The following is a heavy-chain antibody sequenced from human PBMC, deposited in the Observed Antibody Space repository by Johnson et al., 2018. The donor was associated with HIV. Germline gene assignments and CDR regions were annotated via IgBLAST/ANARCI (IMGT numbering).Heavy chain of an antibody. CDR3: ARAQLLADDAFNN. CDR1: GFTISTFW. D-gene: IGHD6-6*01. CDR2: ISGDGSSS. Sequence: VQLVESGGALVQPGGSLRLSCEVSGFTISTFWMHWVRQVPGKGLMWVSRISGDGSSSSYADSMKGRFTISRDNAKNTLYLQLNSLRVEDTAIYYCARAQLLADDAFNNWGQGTMVTVSS. J-gene: IGHJ3*02. V-gene: IGHV3-74*02.